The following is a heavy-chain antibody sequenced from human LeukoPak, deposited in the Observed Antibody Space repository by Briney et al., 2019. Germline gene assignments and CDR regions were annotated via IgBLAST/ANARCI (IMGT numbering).Heavy chain of an antibody. Sequence: PSQTLSLTCTVSGGSISSGGYYWSWIRQHPGKGLEWIGYIYYSGSTYYNPSLKSRVTISVDTSKNQFALRLTSVSAADTAVYYCARDRGVMGFDSWGQGTLVTVSS. CDR3: ARDRGVMGFDS. J-gene: IGHJ4*02. D-gene: IGHD3-10*01. V-gene: IGHV4-31*03. CDR2: IYYSGST. CDR1: GGSISSGGYY.